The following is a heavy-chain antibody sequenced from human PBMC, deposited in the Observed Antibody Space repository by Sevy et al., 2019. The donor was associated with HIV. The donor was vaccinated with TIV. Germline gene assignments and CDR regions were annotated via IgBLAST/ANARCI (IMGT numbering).Heavy chain of an antibody. CDR3: ARDLPPSATTVAHFDY. J-gene: IGHJ4*02. V-gene: IGHV3-48*03. CDR2: ISNSGSNI. Sequence: GGSLRLSCTASGFTFSSYEMNWVRQAPGKGLEWVSYISNSGSNIYYSDSVKGRFTIYRDNAKNSLYLQMNSLRAEDTAVYYCARDLPPSATTVAHFDYWGRGTLVTVSS. D-gene: IGHD4-17*01. CDR1: GFTFSSYE.